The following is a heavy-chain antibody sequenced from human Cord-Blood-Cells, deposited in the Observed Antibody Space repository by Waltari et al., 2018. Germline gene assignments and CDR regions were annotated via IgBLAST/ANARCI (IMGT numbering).Heavy chain of an antibody. J-gene: IGHJ5*02. CDR2: IKHSGST. Sequence: QLQLQESGPGLVKPSETLSLTCTASGGSIRSSSYYWSWLRQPPGKGLGWIGEIKHSGSTNYNPPLKRRVTISVDTSKTPFSLKLCSVTAADTAVYFCARSVWVVYARLSFGWFDPCGQGTLVTVSS. D-gene: IGHD2-8*02. V-gene: IGHV4-39*07. CDR3: ARSVWVVYARLSFGWFDP. CDR1: GGSIRSSSYY.